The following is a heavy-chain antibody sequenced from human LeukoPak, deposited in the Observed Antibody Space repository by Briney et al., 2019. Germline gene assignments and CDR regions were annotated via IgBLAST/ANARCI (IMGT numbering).Heavy chain of an antibody. D-gene: IGHD2-21*02. V-gene: IGHV3-23*01. CDR1: GFTFSSYA. Sequence: TGGSLRLSCAASGFTFSSYAVSWVRQAPGKGLEWVSAISGSGGSTYYADSVKGRFTISRDNSKNTLYLQMNSLRAEDTAVYYCAKTARRSRYYFDCWGQGTLVTVSS. CDR3: AKTARRSRYYFDC. CDR2: ISGSGGST. J-gene: IGHJ4*02.